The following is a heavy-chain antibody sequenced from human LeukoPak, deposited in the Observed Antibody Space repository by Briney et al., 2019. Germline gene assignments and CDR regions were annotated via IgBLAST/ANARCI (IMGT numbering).Heavy chain of an antibody. J-gene: IGHJ4*02. D-gene: IGHD3-22*01. CDR2: ISGSGGST. CDR3: ARRGDSSGYYYN. Sequence: GGSLRLSCAASGFTFSSYGMSWVRQAPGKGLEWVSAISGSGGSTYYADSVKGRFTISRDSSKNTLYLQMNSLRAEDTAVYYCARRGDSSGYYYNWGQGTLVTVSS. V-gene: IGHV3-23*01. CDR1: GFTFSSYG.